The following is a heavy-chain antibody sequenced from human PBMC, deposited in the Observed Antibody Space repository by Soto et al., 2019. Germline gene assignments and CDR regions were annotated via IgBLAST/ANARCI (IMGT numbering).Heavy chain of an antibody. Sequence: QVQLVQSGAEVKKPGSSVKVSCKASGVTFSSYAISWVRQAPGQGLEWMGGVIPISDTTNYAQKFQGRVTINEDESTSTAYMELSSLRSEDTAVYYCARSQGSSTSLEIYYYYYYGMDVWGQGTTVTVSS. CDR2: VIPISDTT. J-gene: IGHJ6*02. CDR3: ARSQGSSTSLEIYYYYYYGMDV. CDR1: GVTFSSYA. V-gene: IGHV1-69*01. D-gene: IGHD2-2*01.